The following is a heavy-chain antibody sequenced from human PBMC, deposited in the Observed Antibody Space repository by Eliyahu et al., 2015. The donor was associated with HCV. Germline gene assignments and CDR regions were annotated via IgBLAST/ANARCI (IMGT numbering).Heavy chain of an antibody. J-gene: IGHJ4*02. CDR1: GFTFSSXS. Sequence: EVQLVESGGGLVQPGGSLRLSXAASGFTFSSXSMNWVRQAPGKGXEWLSXISSSSSTIXYADSVKGRFTTSRDNAKNSLYLQMNSLRAEDTAVYYCAREEGYYDILTGYYGTGCWGQGTLVTVSS. CDR3: AREEGYYDILTGYYGTGC. CDR2: ISSSSSTI. D-gene: IGHD3-9*01. V-gene: IGHV3-48*01.